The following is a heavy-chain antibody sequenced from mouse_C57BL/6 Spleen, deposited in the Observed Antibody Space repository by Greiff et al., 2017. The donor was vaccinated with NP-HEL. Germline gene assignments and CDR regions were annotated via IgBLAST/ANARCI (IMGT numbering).Heavy chain of an antibody. CDR3: ARPAQAPFDY. CDR2: ISSGSSTI. Sequence: EVMLVESGGGLVKPGGSLKLSCAASGFTFSDYGMHWVRQAPEKGLEWVAYISSGSSTIYYADTVKGRFTISRDHAKNTLFLQMTSLRSEDTAMYYFARPAQAPFDYWGQGTTLTVSS. D-gene: IGHD3-2*02. V-gene: IGHV5-17*01. J-gene: IGHJ2*01. CDR1: GFTFSDYG.